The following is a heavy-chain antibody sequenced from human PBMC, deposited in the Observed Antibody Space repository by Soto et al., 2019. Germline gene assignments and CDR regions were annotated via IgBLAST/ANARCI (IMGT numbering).Heavy chain of an antibody. Sequence: SETLSLTCTVSGGSISSYYWSWIRQPPGKGLEWIGYIYYSGSTNYNPSLKSRVTISVDTSKNQFSMKLSSVTAADTAVYYRRSFPAYGDAGAFDIWGQGTMVTVSS. D-gene: IGHD4-17*01. CDR3: RSFPAYGDAGAFDI. CDR2: IYYSGST. V-gene: IGHV4-59*01. CDR1: GGSISSYY. J-gene: IGHJ3*02.